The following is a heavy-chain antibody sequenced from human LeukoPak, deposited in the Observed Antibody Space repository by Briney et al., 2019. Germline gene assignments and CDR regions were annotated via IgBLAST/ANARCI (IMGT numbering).Heavy chain of an antibody. CDR3: ARVYSTSGYNWFDP. V-gene: IGHV4-34*01. D-gene: IGHD6-6*01. J-gene: IGHJ5*02. CDR1: GGSFSEYY. Sequence: SSETLSLTCAVSGGSFSEYYWSWIRQPPGKGPEWVGEINQSGSINYNPSLKSRVTISPDTSKNQFSLRLSSVTAADTAVYYCARVYSTSGYNWFDPWGQGTLVTVSS. CDR2: INQSGSI.